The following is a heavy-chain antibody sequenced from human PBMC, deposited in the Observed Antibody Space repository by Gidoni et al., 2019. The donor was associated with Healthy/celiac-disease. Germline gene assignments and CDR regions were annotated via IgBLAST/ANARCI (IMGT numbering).Heavy chain of an antibody. J-gene: IGHJ6*02. V-gene: IGHV5-51*01. CDR1: GYSFTSYW. Sequence: EVQLVQSGAEVKKPGASLKISCRGSGYSFTSYWIGLVRQMPGKGLEWMGLIPPGDSDTRDSPSFQGQVTISADKSISTAYLQWSSLKASDTAMYYCARDRRLYGMDVWGQGTTVTVSS. CDR2: IPPGDSDT. CDR3: ARDRRLYGMDV.